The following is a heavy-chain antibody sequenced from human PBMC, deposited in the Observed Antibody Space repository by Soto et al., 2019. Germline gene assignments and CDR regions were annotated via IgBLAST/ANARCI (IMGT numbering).Heavy chain of an antibody. V-gene: IGHV6-1*01. J-gene: IGHJ5*02. D-gene: IGHD2-2*01. CDR3: AKGENLGPNTCYAFHP. CDR2: TYFRSKWYN. Sequence: QTLSLTCAISGDSVSSNTASWNWIRQSPSRGLEWLGRTYFRSKWYNDYAVSVKSRIIINPDTSNNQFSLQLNSVTPEDTAVYFCAKGENLGPNTCYAFHPWGQGIMVTVSS. CDR1: GDSVSSNTAS.